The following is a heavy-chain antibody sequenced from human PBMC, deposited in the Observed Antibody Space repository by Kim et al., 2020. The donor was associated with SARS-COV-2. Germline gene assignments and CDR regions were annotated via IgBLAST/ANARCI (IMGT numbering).Heavy chain of an antibody. CDR1: GFTFSSYG. D-gene: IGHD3-3*01. CDR2: IWYDGSNK. CDR3: ARARDFTIFGVVIPSAGMDV. J-gene: IGHJ6*02. V-gene: IGHV3-33*01. Sequence: GGSLRLSCAASGFTFSSYGMHWVRQAPGKGLEWVAVIWYDGSNKYYADSVKGRFTISRDNSKNTLYLQMNSLRAEDTAVYYCARARDFTIFGVVIPSAGMDVWGQGTTVTVSS.